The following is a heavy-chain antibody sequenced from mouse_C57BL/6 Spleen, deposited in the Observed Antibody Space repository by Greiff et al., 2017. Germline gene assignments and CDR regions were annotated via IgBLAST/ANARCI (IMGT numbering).Heavy chain of an antibody. CDR1: GYTFTSYW. J-gene: IGHJ4*01. Sequence: VKLQESGAELAKPGASVKLSCKASGYTFTSYWMHWVKQRPGQGLEWIGYINPSSGYTKYNQKFKDKATLTADKSSSTAYMQLSSLTYVDSAVYYCARRGAYDISYGFYAMDYWSQGTSVTVAS. CDR3: ARRGAYDISYGFYAMDY. V-gene: IGHV1-7*01. CDR2: INPSSGYT. D-gene: IGHD1-1*01.